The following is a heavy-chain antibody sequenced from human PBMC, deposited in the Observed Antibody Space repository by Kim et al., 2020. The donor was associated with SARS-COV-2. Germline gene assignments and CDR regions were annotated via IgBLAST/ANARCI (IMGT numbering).Heavy chain of an antibody. CDR3: AKGTSSSGYSACDI. D-gene: IGHD2-2*01. CDR2: ISYDETEK. V-gene: IGHV3-30*18. Sequence: GGSLRLSCAASGFMFRSYAMHWVRQAPGKGLEWVAVISYDETEKLYADSVKGRFTISRDNSKNTVYLQMNSLSTEDTAVYYCAKGTSSSGYSACDICGHGTMVTVSS. CDR1: GFMFRSYA. J-gene: IGHJ3*02.